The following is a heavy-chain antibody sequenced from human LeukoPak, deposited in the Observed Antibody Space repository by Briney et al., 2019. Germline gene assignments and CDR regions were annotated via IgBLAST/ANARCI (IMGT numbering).Heavy chain of an antibody. D-gene: IGHD2-21*01. CDR1: GFTFDDHV. V-gene: IGHV3-9*01. CDR3: ARHIAYHANLDY. CDR2: ISWNSATI. Sequence: PGGSLRLSCAASGFTFDDHVMHWVRQAPGKGLEWVSGISWNSATIGYADSVRGRFTVSRDNAKNSLYLQMNSLRAEDTAVYYCARHIAYHANLDYWGQGTLVTVSS. J-gene: IGHJ4*02.